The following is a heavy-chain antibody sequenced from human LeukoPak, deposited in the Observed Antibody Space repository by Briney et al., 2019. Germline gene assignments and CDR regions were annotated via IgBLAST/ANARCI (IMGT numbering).Heavy chain of an antibody. CDR3: AKVYLHRITSGCYRSGYFDQ. D-gene: IGHD3-10*01. CDR1: GYSFTSYW. CDR2: IYPADSDA. V-gene: IGHV5-51*01. J-gene: IGHJ4*02. Sequence: GESLKISCKASGYSFTSYWIAWVRQMPGKSPEWMGIIYPADSDARYSPSFQGQVTISADKSISTAYLQWSSLRASDIAIYFCAKVYLHRITSGCYRSGYFDQRGQGTLVTVSS.